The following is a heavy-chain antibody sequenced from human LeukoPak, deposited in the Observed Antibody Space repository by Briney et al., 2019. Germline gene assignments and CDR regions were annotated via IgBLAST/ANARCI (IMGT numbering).Heavy chain of an antibody. Sequence: SETLSLTCTVSGGSISSYYWGWIRQPAGKGLEWIGRIYTSESTNYNPSLKSRVTMSVDTSKNQFSLKLSSVTAADTAVYYCARDPMSGSHYYYYYGMDVWGQGTTVTVSS. CDR1: GGSISSYY. CDR3: ARDPMSGSHYYYYYGMDV. CDR2: IYTSEST. V-gene: IGHV4-4*07. D-gene: IGHD1-26*01. J-gene: IGHJ6*02.